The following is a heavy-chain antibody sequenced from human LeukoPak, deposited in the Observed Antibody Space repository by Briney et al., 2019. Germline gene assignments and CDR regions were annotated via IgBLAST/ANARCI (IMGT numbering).Heavy chain of an antibody. J-gene: IGHJ3*02. CDR1: GYTFTGYY. V-gene: IGHV1-2*02. Sequence: ASVKVSCKASGYTFTGYYMHWVRQAPGQGLEWMGWINPNSGGTNYAQKFQGRVTMTRDTSISTAYMELSRLRSDDTAVYYCASIDIVVVPAAMEAFDIWGQGTMVTVSS. CDR2: INPNSGGT. CDR3: ASIDIVVVPAAMEAFDI. D-gene: IGHD2-2*01.